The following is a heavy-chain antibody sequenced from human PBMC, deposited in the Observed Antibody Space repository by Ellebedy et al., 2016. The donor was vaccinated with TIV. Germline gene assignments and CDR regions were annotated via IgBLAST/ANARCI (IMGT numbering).Heavy chain of an antibody. J-gene: IGHJ6*02. Sequence: SXXVSGYTLTELSMHWVRQAPGKGLEWVAVISYDGSNKYYADSVKGRFTISRDNSKNTLYLQMNSLRAEDTAVYYCAKDGVPAASPKGWYYYYYGMDVWGQGTTVTVSS. CDR2: ISYDGSNK. D-gene: IGHD2-2*01. V-gene: IGHV3-30*18. CDR1: GYTLTELS. CDR3: AKDGVPAASPKGWYYYYYGMDV.